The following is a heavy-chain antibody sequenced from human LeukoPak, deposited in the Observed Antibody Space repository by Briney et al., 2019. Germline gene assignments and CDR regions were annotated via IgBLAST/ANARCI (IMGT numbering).Heavy chain of an antibody. V-gene: IGHV4-59*01. J-gene: IGHJ4*02. CDR1: GGSISSYY. CDR3: ARGHYGGSL. Sequence: PSETLSLTCTVSGGSISSYYWSWIRQPPGKGLEWMGYIYYSGSTNYNPSLKTRVTISVDTSKNQFSLKRSSVTAADTAVYYCARGHYGGSLWGQGTLVTVSS. D-gene: IGHD2-15*01. CDR2: IYYSGST.